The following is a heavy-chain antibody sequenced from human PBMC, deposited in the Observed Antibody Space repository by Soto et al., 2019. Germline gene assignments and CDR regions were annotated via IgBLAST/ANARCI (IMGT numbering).Heavy chain of an antibody. CDR2: IYYSGST. V-gene: IGHV4-61*08. CDR1: GGSVSSGDYF. D-gene: IGHD5-12*01. Sequence: LSLTCTVSGGSVSSGDYFWSWLRQSPGKRPEWIAYIYYSGSTNYNPSLKSRATISVDTSKSQVSLTLTSMTAADAALYYCARSPDYYYYGFDVWGQGTAVTVSS. J-gene: IGHJ6*02. CDR3: ARSPDYYYYGFDV.